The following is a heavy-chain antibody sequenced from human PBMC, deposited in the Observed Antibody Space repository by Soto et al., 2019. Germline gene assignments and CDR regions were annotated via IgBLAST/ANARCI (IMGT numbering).Heavy chain of an antibody. J-gene: IGHJ3*02. D-gene: IGHD3-9*01. CDR3: ARHKGYYDIFHVAFDI. CDR2: IYPGDSDT. Sequence: GESLKISCKGSGYSFTSYWIGWVRQMPGKGLEWMGIIYPGDSDTRYSPSFQGQVAISADKSISTAYLQWSSLKASDTAMYYCARHKGYYDIFHVAFDIWGQGTMVTVSS. V-gene: IGHV5-51*01. CDR1: GYSFTSYW.